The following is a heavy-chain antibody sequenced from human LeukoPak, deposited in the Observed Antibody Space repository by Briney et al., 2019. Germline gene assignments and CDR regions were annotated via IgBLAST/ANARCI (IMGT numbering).Heavy chain of an antibody. CDR2: ISGSGGST. CDR3: AKDHCSNGVCSGLDP. Sequence: PGGSLSLSCAASGLTFSSYAMSWVRQAPGKGLEWVSVISGSGGSTSYADSVKGRFTISRDNSKNTLYLQMNSLRAEDTAVYYCAKDHCSNGVCSGLDPWGQGTLVTVSS. CDR1: GLTFSSYA. V-gene: IGHV3-23*01. D-gene: IGHD2-8*01. J-gene: IGHJ5*02.